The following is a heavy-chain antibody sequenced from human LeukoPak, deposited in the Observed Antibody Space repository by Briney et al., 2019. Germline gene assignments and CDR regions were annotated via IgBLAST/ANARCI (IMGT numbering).Heavy chain of an antibody. D-gene: IGHD3-22*01. CDR1: GFTFSSYA. J-gene: IGHJ4*02. CDR2: ISGSGGST. CDR3: AKFKRASYYDSSGSTSPY. Sequence: GGSLRLSCAASGFTFSSYAMSWVRQAPGKGLEWVSAISGSGGSTYYADSVKGRFTISRDNSKNTLYPQMNSLRAEDTAVYYCAKFKRASYYDSSGSTSPYWGQGTLVTVSS. V-gene: IGHV3-23*01.